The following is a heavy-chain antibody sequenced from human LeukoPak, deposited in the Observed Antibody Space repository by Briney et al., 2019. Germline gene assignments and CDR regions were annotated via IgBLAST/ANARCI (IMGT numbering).Heavy chain of an antibody. D-gene: IGHD5-18*01. CDR2: ISYDGSNK. Sequence: GGSLRLSCAASGFTFSSYTMHWVRQAPGQGLEWVAVISYDGSNKYYADSVKGRFTISGDTSKNTLYLQMNSLRAEDTAVYYCVNIQLASPDIWGQGTMVTVSS. CDR1: GFTFSSYT. V-gene: IGHV3-30-3*01. CDR3: VNIQLASPDI. J-gene: IGHJ3*02.